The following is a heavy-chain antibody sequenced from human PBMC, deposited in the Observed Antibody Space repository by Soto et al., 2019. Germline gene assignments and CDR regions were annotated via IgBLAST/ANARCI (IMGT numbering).Heavy chain of an antibody. CDR1: GFTFSSYE. CDR3: ARDPAIYSGKFDYGLDV. J-gene: IGHJ6*02. V-gene: IGHV3-48*03. D-gene: IGHD4-4*01. Sequence: EVQLVEYGGGLVQAGGSLRLFCAVSGFTFSSYEMNWVRQAPGKGLEWVSYIGTSGKTIYYADSVRGRFTISRDNAKNSMYLQMNSLRAEDTAVYFCARDPAIYSGKFDYGLDVWGRGTTVTVSS. CDR2: IGTSGKTI.